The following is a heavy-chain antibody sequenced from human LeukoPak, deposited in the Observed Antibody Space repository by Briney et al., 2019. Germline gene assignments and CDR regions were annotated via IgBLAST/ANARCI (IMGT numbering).Heavy chain of an antibody. J-gene: IGHJ4*02. Sequence: GESLQISCKGSGYRFTSYWIGWVRQVPGKGLEWMGIIYPGDSDTRYSPSFQGQVAISADKSISTAYLQWSSLKASDTAMYYCARRGYYDSSGYYETLWFDYWGQGTLVTVSS. D-gene: IGHD3-22*01. CDR3: ARRGYYDSSGYYETLWFDY. CDR1: GYRFTSYW. CDR2: IYPGDSDT. V-gene: IGHV5-51*01.